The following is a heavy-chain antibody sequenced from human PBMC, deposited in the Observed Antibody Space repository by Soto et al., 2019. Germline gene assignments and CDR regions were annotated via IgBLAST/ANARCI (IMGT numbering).Heavy chain of an antibody. CDR2: ISSSGSQI. CDR1: GFTFRSYE. CDR3: ARERDGGNSFRFDY. V-gene: IGHV3-48*03. Sequence: EVQLVESGGGLDQRGGSLRLSCAASGFTFRSYEMNWVRQAPGKGLEWVAYISSSGSQIYYADSVKGRFIVSRDNAKNSLYLQMNTLSAEDTAVYYCARERDGGNSFRFDYWGQGTLVTVSS. D-gene: IGHD2-21*02. J-gene: IGHJ4*02.